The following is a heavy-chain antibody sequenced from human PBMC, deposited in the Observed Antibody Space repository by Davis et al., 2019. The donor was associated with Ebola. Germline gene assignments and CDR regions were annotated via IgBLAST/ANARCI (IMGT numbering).Heavy chain of an antibody. CDR3: AREVGVTKLDQ. CDR1: LGTFSSYA. Sequence: SVTVSCKASLGTFSSYAISWVRQAPGQRLDWMGGIIPVVGIPKYAQKFHGRVTITADESTSTAYMELTNLRSDDTAVYYCAREVGVTKLDQWGQGTLVTVSS. D-gene: IGHD1-26*01. J-gene: IGHJ4*02. CDR2: IIPVVGIP. V-gene: IGHV1-69*10.